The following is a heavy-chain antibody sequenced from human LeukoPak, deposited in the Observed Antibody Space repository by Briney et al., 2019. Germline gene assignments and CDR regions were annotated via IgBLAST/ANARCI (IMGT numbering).Heavy chain of an antibody. J-gene: IGHJ6*03. Sequence: GRSLRLSCAVSGFTFSSYGMHWVRQTPGKGLEWVAVISYDGGQKSYVDSVKGRFTISRDNSKNTLYLQMNSLRAEDTAGYYCAKDNWIVGATRYYYMDVWGKGTTVTISS. D-gene: IGHD1-26*01. CDR2: ISYDGGQK. CDR3: AKDNWIVGATRYYYMDV. V-gene: IGHV3-30*18. CDR1: GFTFSSYG.